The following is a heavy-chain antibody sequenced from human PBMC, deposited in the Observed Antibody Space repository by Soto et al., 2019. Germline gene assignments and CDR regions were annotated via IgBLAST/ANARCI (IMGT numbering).Heavy chain of an antibody. J-gene: IGHJ6*02. D-gene: IGHD6-13*01. Sequence: PGGSLRLSCAASGFTFSSYAMSWVRQAPGKGLEWVSAISGSGGSTHYADSVKGRFTISRDNSKNTLYLQMNSLRAEDTAVYYCAKGNRGIAAAGDYYGMDVWGQGTTVTIS. CDR2: ISGSGGST. CDR3: AKGNRGIAAAGDYYGMDV. CDR1: GFTFSSYA. V-gene: IGHV3-23*01.